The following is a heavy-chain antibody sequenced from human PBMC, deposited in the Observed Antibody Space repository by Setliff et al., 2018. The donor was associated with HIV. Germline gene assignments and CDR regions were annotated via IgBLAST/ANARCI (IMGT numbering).Heavy chain of an antibody. Sequence: GGSLRLSCAASGFTFRNYWMHWVRQAPGKGLVWVSRIDGDGSGTSYADSVQGRFTISRDNAKNTLYLQMNSLRAEDTAVYYCVRDPRSGWYLGFFDYWGQGTLVTVSS. CDR1: GFTFRNYW. CDR3: VRDPRSGWYLGFFDY. CDR2: IDGDGSGT. D-gene: IGHD6-19*01. J-gene: IGHJ4*02. V-gene: IGHV3-74*01.